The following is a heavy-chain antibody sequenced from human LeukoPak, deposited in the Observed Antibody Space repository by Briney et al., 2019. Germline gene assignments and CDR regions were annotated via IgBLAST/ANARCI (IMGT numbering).Heavy chain of an antibody. J-gene: IGHJ6*02. D-gene: IGHD3-9*01. CDR1: GFAFSSYG. Sequence: PGGSLRLSRAASGFAFSSYGMHWVRQAPGKGLEWVAVISYDGSNKYYADSVKGRFTISRDNSKNTLYLQMNSLRAEDTAVYYCARDSVMYYDVLTSRYYYGMDVWSQGTTVTVSS. V-gene: IGHV3-30*03. CDR2: ISYDGSNK. CDR3: ARDSVMYYDVLTSRYYYGMDV.